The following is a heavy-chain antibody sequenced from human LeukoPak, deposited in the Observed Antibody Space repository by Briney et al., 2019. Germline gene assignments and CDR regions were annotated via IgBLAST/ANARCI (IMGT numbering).Heavy chain of an antibody. J-gene: IGHJ6*02. Sequence: GGSLRLSCAASGFTFSSYAMHWVRQAPGKGLEYVSAISSNGGSIYYANSVKGRFTISRDNSKNTLYLQMGSRRAEDMAVYYCARAGVDTAMVTFYYGMDVWGQGTTVTVSS. CDR2: ISSNGGSI. V-gene: IGHV3-64*01. CDR1: GFTFSSYA. D-gene: IGHD5-18*01. CDR3: ARAGVDTAMVTFYYGMDV.